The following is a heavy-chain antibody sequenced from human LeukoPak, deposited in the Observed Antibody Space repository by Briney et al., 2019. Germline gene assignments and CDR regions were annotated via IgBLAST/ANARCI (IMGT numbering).Heavy chain of an antibody. CDR2: ISSSSSYI. J-gene: IGHJ4*02. Sequence: PGGSLRLSCAASGFTFSSYSMNWVRQAPGKGLEWVSSISSSSSYIYYADSVKGRFTISRDNAKNSLSLPMNSVRAKDTAGSYCARESGDGYNSVDYWGQGTLVTVSS. CDR1: GFTFSSYS. CDR3: ARESGDGYNSVDY. D-gene: IGHD5-24*01. V-gene: IGHV3-21*01.